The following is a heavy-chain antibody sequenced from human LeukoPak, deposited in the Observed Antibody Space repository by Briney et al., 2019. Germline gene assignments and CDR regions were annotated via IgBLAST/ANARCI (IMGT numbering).Heavy chain of an antibody. CDR1: GFTFTSHS. CDR3: ERSGGSGTSFDS. CDR2: ISIGSSTI. V-gene: IGHV3-48*02. D-gene: IGHD3-10*01. J-gene: IGHJ4*02. Sequence: GGSLRLSCAASGFTFTSHSMNSVRQAPGKGLEWVSYISIGSSTIYYADSVKGRFTISRDNAKNSLYLQMSSLRDEDTALYYCERSGGSGTSFDSWGQGTLVTVSS.